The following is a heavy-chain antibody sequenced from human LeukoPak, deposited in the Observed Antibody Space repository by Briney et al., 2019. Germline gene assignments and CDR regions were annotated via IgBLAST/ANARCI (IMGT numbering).Heavy chain of an antibody. V-gene: IGHV1-18*01. Sequence: GASVKVSCKASGYTFTSYGISWVRQAPGQGLEWMGWISAYNGNTNYAQKLQGRVTMTTDTSTSTAYMDLRSLRSDDPAVYYCARSPHYYGSGSSNGPWGQGTLVTVSS. J-gene: IGHJ5*02. D-gene: IGHD3-10*01. CDR3: ARSPHYYGSGSSNGP. CDR1: GYTFTSYG. CDR2: ISAYNGNT.